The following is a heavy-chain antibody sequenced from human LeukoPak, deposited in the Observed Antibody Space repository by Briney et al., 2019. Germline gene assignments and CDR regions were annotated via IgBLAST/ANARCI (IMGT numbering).Heavy chain of an antibody. CDR3: ARNILFAFDI. Sequence: GGSLRLSCAASGLTVSSSYMSWVRQAPGKGLEWVSIIYNDGSTYYAGSMKGRFTISRDSSKNTLYLQVNSLRAEDTAMYYCARNILFAFDIWGQGTMVTVSS. CDR1: GLTVSSSY. CDR2: IYNDGST. D-gene: IGHD2/OR15-2a*01. J-gene: IGHJ3*02. V-gene: IGHV3-53*01.